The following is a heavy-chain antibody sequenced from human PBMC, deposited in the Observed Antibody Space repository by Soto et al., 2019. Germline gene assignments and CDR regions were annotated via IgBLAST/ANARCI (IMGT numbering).Heavy chain of an antibody. CDR2: IYHSGST. V-gene: IGHV4-4*02. J-gene: IGHJ6*02. CDR3: ARRPEGIQLWLNYYYYYYGMDV. Sequence: QVQLQESGPGLVKPSGTLSLTCAVSGGSISSSNWWSWVRQPPGKGLEWIGEIYHSGSTNYNPSLKSRVTTSVAKSKNRFSLKLSSVTAADTAVYYCARRPEGIQLWLNYYYYYYGMDVWGQGTTVTVSS. CDR1: GGSISSSNW. D-gene: IGHD5-18*01.